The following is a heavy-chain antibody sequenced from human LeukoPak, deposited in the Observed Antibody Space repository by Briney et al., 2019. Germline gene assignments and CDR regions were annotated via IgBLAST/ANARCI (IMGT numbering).Heavy chain of an antibody. CDR1: GFTFSSHG. V-gene: IGHV3-21*01. CDR3: ARVMSGYSSSPGFDY. CDR2: ISSSSSYI. J-gene: IGHJ4*02. D-gene: IGHD6-6*01. Sequence: GGSLRLSCVASGFTFSSHGMNWVRQAPGKGLEWVSSISSSSSYIYYADSVKGRFTISRDNAKNSLYLQMNSLRAEDTAVYYCARVMSGYSSSPGFDYWGQGTLVTVSS.